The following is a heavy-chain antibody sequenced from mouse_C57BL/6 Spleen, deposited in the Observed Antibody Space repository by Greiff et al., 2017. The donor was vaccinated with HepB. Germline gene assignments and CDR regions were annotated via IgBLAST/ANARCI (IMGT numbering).Heavy chain of an antibody. CDR2: IRSKSNNYAT. J-gene: IGHJ3*01. Sequence: EVQLVESGGGLVQPKGSLKLSCAASGFSFNTYAMNWVRQAPGKGLEWVARIRSKSNNYATYYADSVKDRFTISRDDSESMLYLQMNNLKTEDTAMYYCVRDDYYGSSGAYWGQGTLVTVSA. D-gene: IGHD1-1*01. V-gene: IGHV10-1*01. CDR3: VRDDYYGSSGAY. CDR1: GFSFNTYA.